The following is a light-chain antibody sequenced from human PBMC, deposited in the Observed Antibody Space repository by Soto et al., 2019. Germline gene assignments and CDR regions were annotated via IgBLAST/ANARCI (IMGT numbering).Light chain of an antibody. CDR2: GAS. Sequence: AIQMTQSPSSLSAFVGDRVIITCRASQGIRDDLGWYQQKPGKAPKVLIYGASNLQSGVPSRFSGSGSGTDFTLTISSLQPEDFATYYCLQDYSYPRTFGQGTKVEI. CDR3: LQDYSYPRT. V-gene: IGKV1-6*01. J-gene: IGKJ1*01. CDR1: QGIRDD.